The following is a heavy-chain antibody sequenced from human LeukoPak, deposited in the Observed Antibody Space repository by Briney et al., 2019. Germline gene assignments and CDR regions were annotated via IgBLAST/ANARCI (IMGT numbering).Heavy chain of an antibody. D-gene: IGHD3-22*01. CDR2: ISGSGGST. V-gene: IGHV3-23*01. Sequence: GGSLRLSCVASGFTFSSYAMSWVRQAPGKGLEWVSAISGSGGSTYYADSVKGRFTISRDNSKNTLYLQMNSLRAEDTAVYYCAKGLTYYYDSSGSLFDYWGQGTLVTVSS. J-gene: IGHJ4*02. CDR3: AKGLTYYYDSSGSLFDY. CDR1: GFTFSSYA.